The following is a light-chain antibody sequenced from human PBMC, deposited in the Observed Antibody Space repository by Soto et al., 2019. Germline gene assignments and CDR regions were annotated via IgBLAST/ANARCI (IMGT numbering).Light chain of an antibody. Sequence: PGERVTLSCRASQSVSSSYLTWYQQKPGQAPRLLIYGASTRATGVPPTFSGSASGTEFTLTISSLQSEDFTVYYCQQYNKWPLTFGQGTKVDIK. J-gene: IGKJ1*01. CDR2: GAS. CDR1: QSVSSSY. CDR3: QQYNKWPLT. V-gene: IGKV3-15*01.